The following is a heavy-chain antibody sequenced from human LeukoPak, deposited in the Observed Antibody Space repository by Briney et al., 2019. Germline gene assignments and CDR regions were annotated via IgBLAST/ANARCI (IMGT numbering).Heavy chain of an antibody. Sequence: PSGTLSLTCAVYGGSFSGYYWSWIRQPPGKGLEWIGEINHSGSTNYNPSLKSRVTISVDTSKNQFSLKLSSVTAADTAVYYCARGPDGSGNADYWGQGTLVTVSS. V-gene: IGHV4-34*01. J-gene: IGHJ4*02. CDR1: GGSFSGYY. CDR2: INHSGST. D-gene: IGHD3-10*01. CDR3: ARGPDGSGNADY.